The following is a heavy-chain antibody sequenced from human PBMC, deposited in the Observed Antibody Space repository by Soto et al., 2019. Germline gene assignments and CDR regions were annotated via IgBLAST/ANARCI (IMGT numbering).Heavy chain of an antibody. CDR3: ASRVGAVDY. Sequence: QVQLVESGGGGVQPGRSLRLSCATSGFTFSSFVMHWVRQAPGKGLEWVAVIYHDGSNKYYADSVKGRFTISRDNSKSALYLQMNSLRAEDTAGYYCASRVGAVDYWGQGTLVTVSS. D-gene: IGHD3-16*01. V-gene: IGHV3-33*01. J-gene: IGHJ4*02. CDR2: IYHDGSNK. CDR1: GFTFSSFV.